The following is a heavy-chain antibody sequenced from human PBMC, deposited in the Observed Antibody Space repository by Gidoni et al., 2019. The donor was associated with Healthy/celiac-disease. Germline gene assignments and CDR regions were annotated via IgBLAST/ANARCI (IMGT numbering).Heavy chain of an antibody. Sequence: EVQLLESGGGLVQPGGSLSLSCAASGFTFSSYAMSWVRQGRGKGLEWVSAISGSGGSTYYADSVKGRFTISRDNSKNTLYLKMNSLRAEDTAVYYCAKDPAAGGFDYWGQGTLVTVSS. CDR1: GFTFSSYA. J-gene: IGHJ4*02. D-gene: IGHD6-13*01. CDR3: AKDPAAGGFDY. CDR2: ISGSGGST. V-gene: IGHV3-23*01.